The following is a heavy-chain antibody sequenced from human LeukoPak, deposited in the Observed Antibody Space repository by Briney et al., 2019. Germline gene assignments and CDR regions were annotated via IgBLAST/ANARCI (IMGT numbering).Heavy chain of an antibody. CDR1: GFTFSSYA. J-gene: IGHJ6*02. CDR3: STLRLDYGGDSDYYYGMDV. CDR2: IKRKSDGGTI. Sequence: GGSLRLSCAASGFTFSSYAMSWVRQAPGKGLEWVGRIKRKSDGGTIDYAAPVKGRFAISRDDSRNTLYLQMNSLKTEDTAVYHCSTLRLDYGGDSDYYYGMDVWGQGTTVTVSS. V-gene: IGHV3-15*01. D-gene: IGHD4-23*01.